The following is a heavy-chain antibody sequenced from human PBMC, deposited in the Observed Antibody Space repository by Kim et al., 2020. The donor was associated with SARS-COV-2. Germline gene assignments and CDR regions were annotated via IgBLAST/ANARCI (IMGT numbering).Heavy chain of an antibody. CDR1: GGTFSSYA. V-gene: IGHV1-69*13. Sequence: SVKVSCKASGGTFSSYAISWVRQAPGQGLEWMGGIIPIFGTANYAQKFQGRVTITADESTSTAYMELSSLRSEDTAVYYCASGGDIVVVPAALTGNNWFDPWGQGTLVTVSS. D-gene: IGHD2-2*01. CDR2: IIPIFGTA. CDR3: ASGGDIVVVPAALTGNNWFDP. J-gene: IGHJ5*02.